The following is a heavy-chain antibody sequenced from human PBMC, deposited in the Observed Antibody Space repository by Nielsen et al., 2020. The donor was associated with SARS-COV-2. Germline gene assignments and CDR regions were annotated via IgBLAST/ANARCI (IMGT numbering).Heavy chain of an antibody. Sequence: SETLSLTCTVSGGSISSSSYYWGWIRQPPGEGLEWIGSIYYSGSTYYNPSLKSRVTISVDTSKNQFSLKLSSVTAADTAVYYCARDQLGTIDWGQGTLVTVSS. CDR2: IYYSGST. CDR3: ARDQLGTID. D-gene: IGHD3-16*01. V-gene: IGHV4-39*07. CDR1: GGSISSSSYY. J-gene: IGHJ4*02.